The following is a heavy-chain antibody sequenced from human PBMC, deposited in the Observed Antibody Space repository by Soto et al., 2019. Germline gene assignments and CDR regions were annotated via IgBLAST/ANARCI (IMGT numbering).Heavy chain of an antibody. V-gene: IGHV4-39*01. D-gene: IGHD2-21*02. Sequence: QLQLQESGPGLVKPSETLSLTCTVSGGSIRSSGYYWGWIRQSPGTGLEWIGSVYDTGSTYYNPYLKSRLHVSVDTSKNQLSLKTTSVTAADAVAYHDAGHGGAVVITACGDVLDIWGQGTMVTVSS. CDR2: VYDTGST. J-gene: IGHJ3*02. CDR3: AGHGGAVVITACGDVLDI. CDR1: GGSIRSSGYY.